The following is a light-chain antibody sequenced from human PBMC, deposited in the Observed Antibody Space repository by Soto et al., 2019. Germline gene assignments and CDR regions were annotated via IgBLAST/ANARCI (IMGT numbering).Light chain of an antibody. CDR3: LQHYYYPPWT. J-gene: IGKJ1*01. CDR1: QSVSSSY. V-gene: IGKV3-20*01. CDR2: GAS. Sequence: EIVLTQSPGTLSLSPGEGATLSCRASQSVSSSYLAWYQQKPGQAPRLLIYGASSRATGIPDRFSGSGSGTEFTLTISGLQPEDFATYYCLQHYYYPPWTFGQGTKVDI.